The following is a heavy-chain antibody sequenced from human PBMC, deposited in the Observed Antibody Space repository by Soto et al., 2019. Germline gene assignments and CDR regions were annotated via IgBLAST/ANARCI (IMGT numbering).Heavy chain of an antibody. Sequence: QVQLVESGGGVGQPGRSLRLSCAASGFTFSRHTMHWVRQAPGKGLEWVAAISDDGSNTYYADSVKGRFTISRDNSKNTLYLHMNSLSSEDTAVHHCAREVYYDFWSGFNTHPYYFDDWGQGTLVTVSS. D-gene: IGHD3-3*01. CDR3: AREVYYDFWSGFNTHPYYFDD. V-gene: IGHV3-30-3*01. J-gene: IGHJ4*02. CDR1: GFTFSRHT. CDR2: ISDDGSNT.